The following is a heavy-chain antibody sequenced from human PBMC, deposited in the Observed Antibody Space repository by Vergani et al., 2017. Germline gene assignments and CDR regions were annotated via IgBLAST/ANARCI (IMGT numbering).Heavy chain of an antibody. D-gene: IGHD3-10*01. CDR3: ARSRIYYGAGGPDF. J-gene: IGHJ4*01. CDR2: VSFRSAT. V-gene: IGHV4-59*02. Sequence: QVKLQESGPGLVKPSETLSLTCTVSGASVNSYYWSWIRRPPWKGLEWMGYVSFRSATLYDPSVIGRMTISLKSSSNQFSLYLTSVTAADTAVYYCARSRIYYGAGGPDFWGQGTLVTVSS. CDR1: GASVNSYY.